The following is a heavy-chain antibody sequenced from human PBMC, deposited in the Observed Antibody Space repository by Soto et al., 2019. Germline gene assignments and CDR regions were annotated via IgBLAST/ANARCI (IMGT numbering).Heavy chain of an antibody. D-gene: IGHD3-16*01. J-gene: IGHJ4*02. CDR1: GFTFTTYP. Sequence: EVQLLESGGGLVQPGGSQRLSCAASGFTFTTYPMTWFRQAPGKGLEWVSTISGSGDDTYFADSVKGRFTISRDNSKNRLYLQMNSLRAEDTAMYYCAKGGWGDPLDYWGQGTLVTVSS. CDR2: ISGSGDDT. CDR3: AKGGWGDPLDY. V-gene: IGHV3-23*01.